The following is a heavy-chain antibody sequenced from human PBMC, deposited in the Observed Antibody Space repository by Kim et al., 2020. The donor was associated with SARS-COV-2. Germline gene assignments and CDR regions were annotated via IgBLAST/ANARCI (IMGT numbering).Heavy chain of an antibody. V-gene: IGHV1-69*04. D-gene: IGHD2-2*01. CDR3: ASLLHSDCSSTSCPLAEGDAFDI. J-gene: IGHJ3*02. CDR2: IIPILGIA. CDR1: GGTFSSYA. Sequence: SVKVSCKASGGTFSSYAISWVRQAPGQGLEWMGRIIPILGIANYAQKFQGRVTITADKSTSTAYMELSSLRSEDTAVYYCASLLHSDCSSTSCPLAEGDAFDIWGQGTMVTVSS.